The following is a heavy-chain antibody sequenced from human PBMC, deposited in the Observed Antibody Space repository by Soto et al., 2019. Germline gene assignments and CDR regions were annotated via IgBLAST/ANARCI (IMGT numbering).Heavy chain of an antibody. Sequence: QVQLVQSGAEVKKPGASVKVSCKASGYTFTSYSISWVRQAPGQGLEWMGWISAYNGTTNYARMLQGRVTMTTDTSKNTAYMELRSLGSDDTDVYYCARDAPPADYWGQGTLVTVSS. CDR2: ISAYNGTT. CDR3: ARDAPPADY. CDR1: GYTFTSYS. J-gene: IGHJ4*02. V-gene: IGHV1-18*04.